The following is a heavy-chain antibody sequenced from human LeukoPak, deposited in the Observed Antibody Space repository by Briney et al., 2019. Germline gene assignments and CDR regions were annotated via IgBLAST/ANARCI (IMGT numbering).Heavy chain of an antibody. CDR3: ARDPGSVFDY. CDR1: GFTVSSNY. Sequence: WALRLSCAASGFTVSSNYMSWVRQAPGKGLEWVSVIYSGGSTYYADSVKGRFTISRDNSKNTLYLQMNSLRAEDTAVYYCARDPGSVFDYWGQGTLVTVSS. D-gene: IGHD1-1*01. CDR2: IYSGGST. V-gene: IGHV3-53*01. J-gene: IGHJ4*02.